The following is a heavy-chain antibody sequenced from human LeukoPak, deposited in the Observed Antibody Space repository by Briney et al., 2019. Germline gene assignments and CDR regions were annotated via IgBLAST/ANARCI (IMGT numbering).Heavy chain of an antibody. Sequence: GGSLRLSCAASGFTFHNYSMNWVRQAPGKGLEWVSSISSTSSDIFHADSVKGRFTISRDNAKNSLYLQMNSLRAEDTAVYYCASNRGSSGWYLLYYFDYWGQGTLVTVSS. CDR1: GFTFHNYS. J-gene: IGHJ4*02. D-gene: IGHD6-19*01. CDR2: ISSTSSDI. CDR3: ASNRGSSGWYLLYYFDY. V-gene: IGHV3-21*01.